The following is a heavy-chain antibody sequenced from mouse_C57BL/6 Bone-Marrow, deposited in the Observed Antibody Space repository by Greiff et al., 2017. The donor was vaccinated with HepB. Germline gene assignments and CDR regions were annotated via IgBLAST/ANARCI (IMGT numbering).Heavy chain of an antibody. CDR1: GYTFTSHW. D-gene: IGHD2-9*01. V-gene: IGHV1-50*01. CDR3: ARAYYGYDRLAY. Sequence: QVQLQQPGAELVKPGASVKLSCKASGYTFTSHWMQWVKQRPGQGLEWIGEIDPSDSYTNYNQKFKGKATLTVDTSSSTAYMQLSSLTSEDSAVYYCARAYYGYDRLAYWGQGTLVTVSA. CDR2: IDPSDSYT. J-gene: IGHJ3*01.